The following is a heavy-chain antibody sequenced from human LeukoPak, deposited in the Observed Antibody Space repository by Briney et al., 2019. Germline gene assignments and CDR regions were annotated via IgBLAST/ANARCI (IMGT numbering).Heavy chain of an antibody. J-gene: IGHJ4*02. V-gene: IGHV3-49*03. Sequence: GGSLRLSCTVSDFTFGDYAMSWFRQAPGKGLEWVGFIRGKAYGGTTDYAASVKDRFTISRDDSKSIAYLQMNSLKTEDTAVYYCTTEGMYPLDYWGQGTLVTVSS. CDR3: TTEGMYPLDY. CDR1: DFTFGDYA. CDR2: IRGKAYGGTT. D-gene: IGHD2-8*01.